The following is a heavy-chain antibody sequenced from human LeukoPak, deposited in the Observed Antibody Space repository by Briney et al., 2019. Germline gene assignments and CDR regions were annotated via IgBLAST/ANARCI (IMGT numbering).Heavy chain of an antibody. J-gene: IGHJ3*02. D-gene: IGHD1-26*01. V-gene: IGHV1-2*02. CDR3: ARVGSGSYLEAFDI. CDR1: GYTFTGYY. Sequence: PPASVKVSCKASGYTFTGYYMHWVRQAPGQGLEWMGWINPNSGGTNYAQKFQGRVAMTRDTSISTAYMELSRLRSDDTAVYYCARVGSGSYLEAFDIWGQGTMVTVSS. CDR2: INPNSGGT.